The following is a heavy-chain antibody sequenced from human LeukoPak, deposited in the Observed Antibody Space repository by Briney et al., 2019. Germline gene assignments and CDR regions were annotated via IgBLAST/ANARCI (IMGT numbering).Heavy chain of an antibody. CDR2: ISGSGGST. D-gene: IGHD2-2*01. J-gene: IGHJ6*03. Sequence: PGGSLRLSCAASGFTFSSYAMSWVRQAPGKGLERVSAISGSGGSTYYADSVKGRFTISRDNAKNSLYLQMNSLRAEDTAVYYCARLPLGYCSSTSCFPHMDVWGKGTTVTVSS. V-gene: IGHV3-23*01. CDR3: ARLPLGYCSSTSCFPHMDV. CDR1: GFTFSSYA.